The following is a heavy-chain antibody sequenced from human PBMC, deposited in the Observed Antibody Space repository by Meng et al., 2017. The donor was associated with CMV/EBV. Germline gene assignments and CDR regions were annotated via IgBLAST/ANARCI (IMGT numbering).Heavy chain of an antibody. Sequence: GESLKISCAASGFTFSSYAMSWVRQAPGKGLEWVSVIYSGGSSTYYADSVKGRFTISRDNSKNTLYLQMNSLRAEDTAVYYCARETWQWLVGVWGQGTTVTVSS. V-gene: IGHV3-23*03. CDR1: GFTFSSYA. D-gene: IGHD6-19*01. J-gene: IGHJ6*02. CDR3: ARETWQWLVGV. CDR2: IYSGGSST.